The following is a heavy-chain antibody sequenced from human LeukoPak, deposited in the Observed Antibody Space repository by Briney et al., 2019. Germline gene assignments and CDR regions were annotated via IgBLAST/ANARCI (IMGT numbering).Heavy chain of an antibody. CDR2: ISSSSSTI. V-gene: IGHV3-48*01. CDR3: ASMDIVVVPAVTDDAFDI. Sequence: GGSLRLSCAASGFTFSSYSMNWVRQAPGKGLEWVSYISSSSSTIYYADSVKGRFTISRDNAKNSLCLQMNSLRAEDTAVYYCASMDIVVVPAVTDDAFDIWGQGTMVTVSS. D-gene: IGHD2-2*03. CDR1: GFTFSSYS. J-gene: IGHJ3*02.